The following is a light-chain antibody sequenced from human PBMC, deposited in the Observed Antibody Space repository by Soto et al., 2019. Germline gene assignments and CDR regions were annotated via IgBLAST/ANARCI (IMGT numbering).Light chain of an antibody. CDR3: SSYTSDSSYV. V-gene: IGLV2-14*01. CDR1: SSDVGLYDY. CDR2: AVS. Sequence: QSVLTQTASVSGSPGQSITISCTGTSSDVGLYDYVSWYQQHPGKAHQLMIYAVSNRPSGVSNRFSASKSGNTASLFISGLQAEDEADYYCSSYTSDSSYVFGSGTKVTVL. J-gene: IGLJ1*01.